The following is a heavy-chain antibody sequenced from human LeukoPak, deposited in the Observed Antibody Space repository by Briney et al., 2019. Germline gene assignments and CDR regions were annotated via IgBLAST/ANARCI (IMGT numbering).Heavy chain of an antibody. J-gene: IGHJ6*03. CDR2: IYYSGST. CDR1: GGSISSSSYY. CDR3: ARHPRTYCSGGSCYIYYYYMDV. D-gene: IGHD2-15*01. Sequence: SETLSLTCTVSGGSISSSSYYWGWIRQPPGKGLEWIGSIYYSGSTYYNPSLKSRVTISVDTSKNQFSLKLSYVTAADTAVYYCARHPRTYCSGGSCYIYYYYMDVWGKGTTVTVSS. V-gene: IGHV4-39*01.